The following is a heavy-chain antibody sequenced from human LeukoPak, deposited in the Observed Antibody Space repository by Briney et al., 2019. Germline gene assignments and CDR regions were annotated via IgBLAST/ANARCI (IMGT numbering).Heavy chain of an antibody. D-gene: IGHD6-6*01. CDR3: ARGGPRSQYYYYYGMDV. CDR2: INHSGST. J-gene: IGHJ6*02. Sequence: KSSETLSLTCAVYGGSFSGYYWSWIRQPPGKGLEWIGEINHSGSTNYNPSLKSRVTISVDTSKNQFSLKLSSVTAADTAVYYCARGGPRSQYYYYYGMDVWGQGTTVTVSS. V-gene: IGHV4-34*01. CDR1: GGSFSGYY.